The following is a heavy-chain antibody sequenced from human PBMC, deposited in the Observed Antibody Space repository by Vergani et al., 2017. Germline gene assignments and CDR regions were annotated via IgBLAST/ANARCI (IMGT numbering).Heavy chain of an antibody. J-gene: IGHJ2*01. V-gene: IGHV4-61*02. CDR1: GASINNDFYY. D-gene: IGHD4-23*01. Sequence: QVQLQESGPGLVKPSQTLSLTCTVSGASINNDFYYWHWIRQPAGKGLEWIGRIYVSGITDYNSSLQSRVSMSVDTSKNQFSLTLTSVTAADTAVYYCARDNKQLRPRAFDLWGRGATVTVSS. CDR2: IYVSGIT. CDR3: ARDNKQLRPRAFDL.